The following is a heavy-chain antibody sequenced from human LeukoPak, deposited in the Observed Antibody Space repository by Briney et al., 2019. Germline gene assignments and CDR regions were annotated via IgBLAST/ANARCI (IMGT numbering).Heavy chain of an antibody. D-gene: IGHD6-13*01. J-gene: IGHJ5*02. CDR2: ISAYNGNT. Sequence: ASVTVSCKASGYTFTSYGISWVRQAPGQGLEWMGWISAYNGNTNYAQKLQGRVTMTTDTSTSTAYMELRSLRSDDTAVYYCARDSYSSSWYGWFVPWGQGTLVTVSS. CDR3: ARDSYSSSWYGWFVP. V-gene: IGHV1-18*01. CDR1: GYTFTSYG.